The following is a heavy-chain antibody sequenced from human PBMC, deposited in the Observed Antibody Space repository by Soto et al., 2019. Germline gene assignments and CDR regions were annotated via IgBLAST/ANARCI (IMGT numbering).Heavy chain of an antibody. CDR1: GYSFTSYW. CDR2: IYPGDSDT. V-gene: IGHV5-51*01. CDR3: ASSSLYYDFWSGSSQYSGMDV. Sequence: PGESLKISCKGSGYSFTSYWIGWVRQMPGKGLEWMGIIYPGDSDTRDSPSFQGQVTISADKSISTAYLQWSSLKASDTAMYYCASSSLYYDFWSGSSQYSGMDVWGPGTTVTVSS. J-gene: IGHJ6*02. D-gene: IGHD3-3*01.